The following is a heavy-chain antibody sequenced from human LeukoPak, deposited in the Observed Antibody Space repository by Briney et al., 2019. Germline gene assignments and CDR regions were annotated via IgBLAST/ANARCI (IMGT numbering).Heavy chain of an antibody. V-gene: IGHV4-59*01. CDR1: GVSLSGYH. J-gene: IGHJ4*02. CDR2: IFSSWNT. D-gene: IGHD7-27*01. CDR3: ARDEQPGDN. Sequence: PETPFLTCTVSGVSLSGYHWGWIRQPPGKGLEWIGYIFSSWNTTYNPSLKSRVTISIDTPKNQFSLKMTSATAADTAVYFCARDEQPGDNWGPGTPASVSS.